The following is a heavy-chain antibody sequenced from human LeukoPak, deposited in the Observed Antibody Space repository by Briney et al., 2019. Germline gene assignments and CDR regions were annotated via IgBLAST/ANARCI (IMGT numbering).Heavy chain of an antibody. Sequence: SETLSLTCTVSGGSISSVSYYWGWIRQPPGKGLEWIGSIYYSGSTNYNPSLKSRVTISVDTSKNQFSLKLSSVTAADTAVYYCARGLDIVATETDYYYYYGMDVWGQGTTVTVSS. CDR2: IYYSGST. CDR3: ARGLDIVATETDYYYYYGMDV. D-gene: IGHD5-12*01. J-gene: IGHJ6*02. CDR1: GGSISSVSYY. V-gene: IGHV4-39*07.